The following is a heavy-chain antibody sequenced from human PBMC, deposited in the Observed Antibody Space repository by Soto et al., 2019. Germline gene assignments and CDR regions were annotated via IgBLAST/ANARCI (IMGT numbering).Heavy chain of an antibody. CDR1: AFTFSTYW. V-gene: IGHV3-7*05. CDR3: ATNPGWY. D-gene: IGHD6-19*01. CDR2: IKQDGSEN. Sequence: GGSLRLSCAASAFTFSTYWMTWVRQAPGRGLEWVASIKQDGSENYYVDSVKGRFTISRDNAKNSLYLQMNNLRADDTAVYYCATNPGWYWGQGTLVTVSS. J-gene: IGHJ4*02.